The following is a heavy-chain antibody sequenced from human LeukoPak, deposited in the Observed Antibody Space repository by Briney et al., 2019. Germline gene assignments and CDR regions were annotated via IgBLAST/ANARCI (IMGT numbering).Heavy chain of an antibody. CDR1: GFTFSSYS. Sequence: GGSLRLSCAASGFTFSSYSMNWVRQAPGKGLEWVSSISSSSSYIYHADSVKGRFTISRDNAKNSLYLQMNSLRAEDTAVYYCARVTPDYYYGSGSKENDAFDIWGQGTMVTVSS. J-gene: IGHJ3*02. CDR2: ISSSSSYI. V-gene: IGHV3-21*01. CDR3: ARVTPDYYYGSGSKENDAFDI. D-gene: IGHD3-10*01.